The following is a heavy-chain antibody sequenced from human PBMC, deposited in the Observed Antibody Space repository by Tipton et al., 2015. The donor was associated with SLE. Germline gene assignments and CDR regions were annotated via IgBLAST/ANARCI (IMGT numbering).Heavy chain of an antibody. CDR2: IKQDGSEK. V-gene: IGHV3-7*02. D-gene: IGHD6-13*01. Sequence: GSLRLSCAASGFTFSSYAMTWVRQAPGKGLEWVANIKQDGSEKYYVDSVKGRFTISRDNAKNSLYLQMNSLRAEDTAVYYCASRGAAAAPGWYFDLWGRGTLVTVSS. CDR1: GFTFSSYA. CDR3: ASRGAAAAPGWYFDL. J-gene: IGHJ2*01.